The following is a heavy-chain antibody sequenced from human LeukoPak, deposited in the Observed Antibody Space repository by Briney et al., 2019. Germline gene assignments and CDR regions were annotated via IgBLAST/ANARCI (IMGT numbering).Heavy chain of an antibody. D-gene: IGHD3-22*01. Sequence: ASVKVSCKASGGTFSSYAISWVRQAPGQGLEWMGRIIPILGIANYAQKFQGRVTITADKSTSTAYMELSSLRSEDTAVYYCARDLYDSSGYYYIAFDIWGQGTMVTVSS. CDR1: GGTFSSYA. CDR3: ARDLYDSSGYYYIAFDI. V-gene: IGHV1-69*04. J-gene: IGHJ3*02. CDR2: IIPILGIA.